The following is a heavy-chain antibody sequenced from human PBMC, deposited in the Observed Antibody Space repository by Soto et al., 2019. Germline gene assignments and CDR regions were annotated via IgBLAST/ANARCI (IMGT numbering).Heavy chain of an antibody. CDR1: GFTFSSYA. V-gene: IGHV3-23*01. CDR2: ISDSGGST. Sequence: PWCSMKLSCAASGFTFSSYAMNWVRQAPGKGLEWVSGISDSGGSTDYADSVKGRFTISRDNSKNTLYLQMNSLRAEDTAVYYCAKLSQDEPTPNWGQGTLVTVSS. CDR3: AKLSQDEPTPN. J-gene: IGHJ4*02.